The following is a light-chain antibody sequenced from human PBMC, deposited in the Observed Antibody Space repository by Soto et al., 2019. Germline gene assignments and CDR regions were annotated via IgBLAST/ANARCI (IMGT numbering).Light chain of an antibody. Sequence: MVMTQSPATLSVSQGEIATLSSTSSQSVSSNLAWYQQKPGQAPRLLIYDASNRSTGIPARFSGSGSGTDFTLTISSLEPEDFAVYYCQQSSNWPLTFGPGTKVD. V-gene: IGKV3-11*01. J-gene: IGKJ3*01. CDR1: QSVSSN. CDR3: QQSSNWPLT. CDR2: DAS.